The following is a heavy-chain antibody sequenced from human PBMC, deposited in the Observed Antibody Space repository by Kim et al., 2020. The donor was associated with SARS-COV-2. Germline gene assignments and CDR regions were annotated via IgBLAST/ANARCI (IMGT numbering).Heavy chain of an antibody. CDR3: ARDLGPGGDWVNYYYYGMDV. Sequence: RFTISRDNSKNTLYLQMNSLRAEDTAVYYCARDLGPGGDWVNYYYYGMDVWGQGTTVTVPS. J-gene: IGHJ6*02. V-gene: IGHV3-30*07. D-gene: IGHD2-21*02.